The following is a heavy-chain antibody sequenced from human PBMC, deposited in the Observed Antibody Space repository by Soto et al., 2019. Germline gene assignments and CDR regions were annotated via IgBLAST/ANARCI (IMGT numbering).Heavy chain of an antibody. D-gene: IGHD5-18*01. J-gene: IGHJ4*02. V-gene: IGHV1-69*06. Sequence: QVQLVQSGAEVKKPGSSVKVSCKASGGTFSSYAISWVRQAPGQGLEWMGGIIPIFGTANYAQKFQGRVTITADKSTRPADMELSSLRSEDTAVYYCARNRGYSYGSHYFDYWGQGTLVTVSS. CDR1: GGTFSSYA. CDR3: ARNRGYSYGSHYFDY. CDR2: IIPIFGTA.